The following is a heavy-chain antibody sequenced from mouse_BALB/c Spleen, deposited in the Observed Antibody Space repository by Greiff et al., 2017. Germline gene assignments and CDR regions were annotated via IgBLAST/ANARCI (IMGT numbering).Heavy chain of an antibody. CDR2: ISSGSSTI. V-gene: IGHV5-17*02. Sequence: DVMLVESGGGLVQPGGSRKLSCAASGFTFSSFGMHWVRQAPEKGLEWVAYISSGSSTIYYADTVKGRFTISRDNPKNTLFLQMTSLRSEDTAMYYCARGRYYGYDPCYFDYWGQGTTLTVSS. D-gene: IGHD2-2*01. J-gene: IGHJ2*01. CDR3: ARGRYYGYDPCYFDY. CDR1: GFTFSSFG.